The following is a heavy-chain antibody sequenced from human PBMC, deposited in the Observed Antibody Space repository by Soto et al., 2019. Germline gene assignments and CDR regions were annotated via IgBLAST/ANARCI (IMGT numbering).Heavy chain of an antibody. CDR2: IYYSGST. J-gene: IGHJ6*02. V-gene: IGHV4-31*03. CDR1: GGSISSGGYY. Sequence: QVQLQESGPGLVKPSQTLSLTCTVSGGSISSGGYYWSWIRQHPGKGLEWIGYIYYSGSTYYNPSLKSRVTISVDTSKNHLSLKLISVTAADTAVDYCARGGRRSPGMDVWGQGTTVTVSS. CDR3: ARGGRRSPGMDV.